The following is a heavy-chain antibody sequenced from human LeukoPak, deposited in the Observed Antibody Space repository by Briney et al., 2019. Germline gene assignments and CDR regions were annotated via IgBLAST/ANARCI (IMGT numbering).Heavy chain of an antibody. CDR3: ARHRSYYESSDAFDL. CDR2: IYYSGTT. Sequence: SETLSLTCTVSGGSISTSSHYWGWIRQTPGKGLEWIGSIYYSGTTYYNPTLKSRTTMSVEKSESYFSLRLSSVTAADTAVYYCARHRSYYESSDAFDLWGQGTMVIVSS. J-gene: IGHJ3*01. CDR1: GGSISTSSHY. V-gene: IGHV4-39*01. D-gene: IGHD3-3*01.